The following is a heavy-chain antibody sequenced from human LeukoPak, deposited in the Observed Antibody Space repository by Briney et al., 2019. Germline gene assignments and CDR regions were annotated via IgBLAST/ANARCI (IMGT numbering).Heavy chain of an antibody. D-gene: IGHD3-22*01. V-gene: IGHV4-31*03. CDR3: ARREDSSGYYGP. CDR1: GGSISSGGYY. Sequence: SETLSLTCTVSGGSISSGGYYWSWIRQHPGKGLEWIGYIYYSGSTYYNPSLKSRVTISVDTSKNQFSLKLSSVTAADTAVYYCARREDSSGYYGPWGQGTLVTVSS. J-gene: IGHJ5*02. CDR2: IYYSGST.